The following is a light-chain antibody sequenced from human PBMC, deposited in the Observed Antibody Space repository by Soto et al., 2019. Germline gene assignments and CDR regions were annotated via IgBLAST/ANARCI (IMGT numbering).Light chain of an antibody. J-gene: IGKJ1*01. CDR3: QQYDNSVWT. Sequence: EIVMTQSPATLSVSTGERATLSCRASQSVSSNLAWYQQKPGQAPRLLIYGASNRATGVPDRFSGSGSGTVFTLTISSLEPEDLAVYYCQQYDNSVWTFGQGTKVDIK. CDR1: QSVSSN. V-gene: IGKV3-15*01. CDR2: GAS.